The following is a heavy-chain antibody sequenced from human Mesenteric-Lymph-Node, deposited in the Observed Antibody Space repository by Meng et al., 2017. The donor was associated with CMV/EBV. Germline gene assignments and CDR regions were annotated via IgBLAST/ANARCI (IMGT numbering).Heavy chain of an antibody. CDR3: AIPPSSGWYM. Sequence: GESLKISCAASRFTFSSYSMNWVRQAPGKGLEWVSYISSSSSTIYYADSVKGRFTISRDNAKNSLYLQMNSLRAEDTAVYYCAIPPSSGWYMWGQGTLVTVSS. V-gene: IGHV3-48*04. CDR2: ISSSSSTI. CDR1: RFTFSSYS. D-gene: IGHD6-19*01. J-gene: IGHJ4*02.